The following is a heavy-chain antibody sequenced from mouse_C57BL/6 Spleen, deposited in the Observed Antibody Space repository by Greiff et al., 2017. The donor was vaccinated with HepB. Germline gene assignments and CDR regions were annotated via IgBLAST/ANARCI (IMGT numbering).Heavy chain of an antibody. J-gene: IGHJ2*01. Sequence: QVQLQQPGAELVKPGASVKLSCKASGYTFTSYWMHWVKQRPGQGLEWIGMIHPNSGSTNYNEKFKSKATLTVDKSSSTAYMQLSSLTSEDSAVYYCARIGGNSYDYGSDYWGQGTTLTVSS. D-gene: IGHD2-4*01. V-gene: IGHV1-64*01. CDR1: GYTFTSYW. CDR3: ARIGGNSYDYGSDY. CDR2: IHPNSGST.